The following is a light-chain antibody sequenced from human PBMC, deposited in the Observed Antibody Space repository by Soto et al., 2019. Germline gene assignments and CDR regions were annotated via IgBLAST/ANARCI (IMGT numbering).Light chain of an antibody. V-gene: IGKV3-11*01. CDR2: GAF. CDR3: QQRSNWPPLT. J-gene: IGKJ4*01. CDR1: QSVRSN. Sequence: EIVMTQSPVTLSVSPGERATLSCRASQSVRSNLAWYQQKPGQAPSLLIYGAFTRATGIPTRFSGTGSGTDFTLTISSLEPEDFAVYYCQQRSNWPPLTFGGGTKVDIK.